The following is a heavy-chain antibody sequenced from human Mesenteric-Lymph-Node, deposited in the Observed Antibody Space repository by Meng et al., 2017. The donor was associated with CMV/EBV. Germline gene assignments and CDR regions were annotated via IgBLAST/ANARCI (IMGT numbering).Heavy chain of an antibody. CDR2: ISSNGETT. Sequence: GESLKISCAASGFTFSDHYMDWVRQAPGKGLEYISAISSNGETTYYGDSVKGRFTISRDNSKNTLYLQMGSLRAEDMAVYYCASWTGYYHGYWGQGTLVTVSS. CDR3: ASWTGYYHGY. CDR1: GFTFSDHY. J-gene: IGHJ4*02. D-gene: IGHD3/OR15-3a*01. V-gene: IGHV3-64*02.